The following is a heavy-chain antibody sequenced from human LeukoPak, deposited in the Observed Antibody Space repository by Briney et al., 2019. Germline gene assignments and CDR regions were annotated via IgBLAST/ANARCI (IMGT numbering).Heavy chain of an antibody. Sequence: GGSLRLSCAASGFTFSSYWMSWVRQAPGKGLEWVSYTSSSGSTIYYADSVKGRFTISRDNAKNSLYLQMNSLRAEDTAVYYCARDDYYGSGSYYYYYYMDVWGKGTTVTISS. CDR2: TSSSGSTI. D-gene: IGHD3-10*01. CDR3: ARDDYYGSGSYYYYYYMDV. CDR1: GFTFSSYW. J-gene: IGHJ6*03. V-gene: IGHV3-48*04.